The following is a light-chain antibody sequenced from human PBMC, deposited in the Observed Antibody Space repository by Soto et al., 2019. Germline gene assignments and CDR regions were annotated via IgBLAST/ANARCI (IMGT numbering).Light chain of an antibody. J-gene: IGKJ1*01. CDR2: GAS. V-gene: IGKV3-20*01. Sequence: EIVLTQSPGTLSLSPGERATLSCRASQSVSSNYLAWYQQRPGQPPRLLISGASSRATGIPDRFSGSGSGTDFPLTISRLEPEDFAVYNCQKSGGAPWTFGQGTKVEI. CDR3: QKSGGAPWT. CDR1: QSVSSNY.